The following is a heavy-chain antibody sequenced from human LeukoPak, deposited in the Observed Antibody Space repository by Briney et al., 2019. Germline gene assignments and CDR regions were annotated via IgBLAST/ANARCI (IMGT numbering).Heavy chain of an antibody. D-gene: IGHD1-26*01. V-gene: IGHV4-59*12. CDR1: GGSISSYY. CDR2: IYYSGST. Sequence: PSETLSLTCTVSGGSISSYYWSWIRQPPGKGLEWIGYIYYSGSTNYNPSLKSRVTMSVDTSKNQFSLKLSSVTAADTAVYYCARAMVGATMNWFDPWGQGTLVTVSS. CDR3: ARAMVGATMNWFDP. J-gene: IGHJ5*02.